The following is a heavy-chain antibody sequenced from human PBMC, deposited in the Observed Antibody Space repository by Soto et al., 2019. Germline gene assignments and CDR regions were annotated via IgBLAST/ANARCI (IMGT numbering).Heavy chain of an antibody. D-gene: IGHD3-10*01. CDR3: ATRAYMVRGVTGKKDYYYMDV. CDR2: INSDGSST. V-gene: IGHV3-74*01. J-gene: IGHJ6*03. CDR1: GFTFSSYW. Sequence: GGSLRLSCAASGFTFSSYWMHWVRQAPGKGLVWVSRINSDGSSTSYADSVKGRFTISRDNAKKTLYLQMNSLRAEDTAVYYCATRAYMVRGVTGKKDYYYMDVWGKGTTVTVSS.